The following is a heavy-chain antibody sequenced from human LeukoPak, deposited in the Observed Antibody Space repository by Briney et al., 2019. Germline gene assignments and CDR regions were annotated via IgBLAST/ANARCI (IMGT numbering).Heavy chain of an antibody. CDR2: ISWNSGSI. CDR3: ARGPAAGMVDY. Sequence: GGSLRLSCAASGFTFDDYAMHWVRQAPGKGLEWVSGISWNSGSIGYADSVKGRFTISRDNAKNTLYLQMNSLRAEDTAVYYCARGPAAGMVDYWGQGTLVTVSS. D-gene: IGHD6-13*01. J-gene: IGHJ4*02. CDR1: GFTFDDYA. V-gene: IGHV3-9*01.